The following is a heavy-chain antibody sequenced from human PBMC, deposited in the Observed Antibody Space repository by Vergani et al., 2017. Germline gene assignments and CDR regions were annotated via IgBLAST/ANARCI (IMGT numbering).Heavy chain of an antibody. D-gene: IGHD2-15*01. Sequence: EVQLVESGGGLVKPGGSLRLSCAASGFTFSSYSMNWVRQAPGKGLEWVSSISSSSSYIYYADSVKGRFTISRDNAKNSLYLEMNSLRAEDTAVYYCARDRATKCSGGSCCLPKYYYYYGMDVWGQGTTVTVSS. J-gene: IGHJ6*02. CDR1: GFTFSSYS. CDR2: ISSSSSYI. CDR3: ARDRATKCSGGSCCLPKYYYYYGMDV. V-gene: IGHV3-21*01.